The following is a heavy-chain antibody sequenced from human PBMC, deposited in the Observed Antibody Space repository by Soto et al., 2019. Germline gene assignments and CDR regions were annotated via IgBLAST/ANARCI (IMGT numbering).Heavy chain of an antibody. J-gene: IGHJ4*02. Sequence: SVKVSCKASGGTFSSYAISWVRQAPGQGLEWMGGIIPIFGTANYARKFQGRVTITADESTSTAYMELSSLRSEDTAVYYCARGRRDYYDSSGFSADYWGQGTLVTVSS. V-gene: IGHV1-69*13. D-gene: IGHD3-22*01. CDR1: GGTFSSYA. CDR3: ARGRRDYYDSSGFSADY. CDR2: IIPIFGTA.